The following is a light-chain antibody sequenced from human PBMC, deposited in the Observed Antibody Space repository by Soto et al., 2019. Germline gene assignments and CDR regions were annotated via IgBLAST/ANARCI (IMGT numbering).Light chain of an antibody. CDR1: QSISSY. J-gene: IGKJ2*02. Sequence: DIQMTQSPSSLSASVGDRVTITCRASQSISSYVNWYHQKQGKAPKLLIYGASSLQSGVPSRFSGSGSGTDFTLSISSLQPEDFATYYCQQIYSTPCTFRQGTKLQIK. V-gene: IGKV1-39*01. CDR3: QQIYSTPCT. CDR2: GAS.